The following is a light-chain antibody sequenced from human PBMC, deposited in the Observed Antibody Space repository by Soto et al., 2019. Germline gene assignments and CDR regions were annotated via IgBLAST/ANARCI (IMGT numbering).Light chain of an antibody. CDR2: GAS. J-gene: IGKJ4*01. V-gene: IGKV3-15*01. CDR1: QFITGN. Sequence: EVVMTQSPVTLSVSPGERVVLSCRASQFITGNLAWYQRKPGQGPRLPIYGASTRATGIPARFSGSWSGTEFTLTISSLQSEDLGFYYCQQYNFWPLTFSGGTKVEIK. CDR3: QQYNFWPLT.